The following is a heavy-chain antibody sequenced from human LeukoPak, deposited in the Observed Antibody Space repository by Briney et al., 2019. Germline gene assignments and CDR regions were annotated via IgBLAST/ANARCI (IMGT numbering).Heavy chain of an antibody. CDR2: INHSGST. J-gene: IGHJ4*02. V-gene: IGHV4-34*01. CDR3: ARGFFSTGGY. D-gene: IGHD1-14*01. Sequence: SETLSLTCAVYGGSFSGYYWSWIRQPPGKGLEWIGEINHSGSTNYNPSLKSRVTISVDTSKNQFSLKLSSVTAADTAVYYCARGFFSTGGYWGQGTLVTVSS. CDR1: GGSFSGYY.